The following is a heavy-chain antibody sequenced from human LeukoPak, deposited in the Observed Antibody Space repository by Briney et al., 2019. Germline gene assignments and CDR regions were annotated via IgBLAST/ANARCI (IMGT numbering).Heavy chain of an antibody. CDR2: INHSGST. D-gene: IGHD1-26*01. Sequence: PSETLSLTCAVYGESLNGHYWSWIRQPPGKGLEWIGEINHSGSTNYNPSLKSRVTISVDTSKNQFSLKLSSVTAADTAVYYCARRPARGSGSYYSKAPSLDYWGQGTLVTVSS. V-gene: IGHV4-34*01. CDR1: GESLNGHY. J-gene: IGHJ4*02. CDR3: ARRPARGSGSYYSKAPSLDY.